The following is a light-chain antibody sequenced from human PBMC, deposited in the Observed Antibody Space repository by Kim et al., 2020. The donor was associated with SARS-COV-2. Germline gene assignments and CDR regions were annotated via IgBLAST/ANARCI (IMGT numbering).Light chain of an antibody. CDR3: ASWDDSLV. J-gene: IGLJ2*01. CDR1: SSNIGSDY. V-gene: IGLV1-47*01. Sequence: GTPGQRVTIACSGSSSNIGSDYVYWYQQIPGTAPKLLIYRNNQRPSGVPDRFSGSKSGTSASLAISGLRSEDEADYYCASWDDSLVFGGGTQLTVL. CDR2: RNN.